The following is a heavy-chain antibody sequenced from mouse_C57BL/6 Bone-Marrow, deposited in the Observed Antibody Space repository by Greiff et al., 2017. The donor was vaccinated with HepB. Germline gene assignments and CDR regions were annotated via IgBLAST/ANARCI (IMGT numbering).Heavy chain of an antibody. Sequence: EVQLQESGGGLVQPGGSLSLSCAASGFTFTDYYMSWVRQPPGKALEWLGFIRNKANGYTTGYSASVKGRFTISRDNSPSILYLQMNALRAEDRSTYYCASITFDVWGTGTTVTVSS. D-gene: IGHD1-2*01. CDR1: GFTFTDYY. CDR2: IRNKANGYTT. J-gene: IGHJ1*03. CDR3: ASITFDV. V-gene: IGHV7-3*01.